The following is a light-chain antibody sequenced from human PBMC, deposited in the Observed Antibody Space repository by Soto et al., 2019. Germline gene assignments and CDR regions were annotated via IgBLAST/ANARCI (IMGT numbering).Light chain of an antibody. V-gene: IGKV3-11*01. Sequence: DIVLTQSPATLSLSPGERATLSCRASQSVNNYLAWYQQKPGQAPRLLIYDASSRATDIPARFSGSGSGTDFTLTISSLEPEDFATYYCHQRSNWPLTFGGGTKVDIK. J-gene: IGKJ4*01. CDR3: HQRSNWPLT. CDR1: QSVNNY. CDR2: DAS.